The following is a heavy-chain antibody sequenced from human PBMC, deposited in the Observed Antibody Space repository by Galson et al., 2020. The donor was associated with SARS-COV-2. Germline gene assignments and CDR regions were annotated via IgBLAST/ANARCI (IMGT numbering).Heavy chain of an antibody. J-gene: IGHJ6*01. CDR2: ISYDGSKT. Sequence: TGGSLRLSCAASGFTFSIYGMHWVRQAPGKGLEWVAIISYDGSKTHYADSLKGRFTISRDNSKNTLYLQMNSLRAEDTAVDYCGNHRSSPGAMDGGGQGTTGTLAP. CDR3: GNHRSSPGAMDG. V-gene: IGHV3-30*18. CDR1: GFTFSIYG. D-gene: IGHD2-15*01.